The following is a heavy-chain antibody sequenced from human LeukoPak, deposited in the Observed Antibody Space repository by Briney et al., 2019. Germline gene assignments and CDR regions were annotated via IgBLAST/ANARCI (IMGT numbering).Heavy chain of an antibody. Sequence: SETLSLTCTVSGGSISSYYWSWIRQPPEKGLEWIGYIYYSGSTNYNPSLKSRVTISVDTSKNQFSLKLSSVTAADTAVYYCARVRTCSSTSCSSHYYYYYMDVWGKGTTVTVSS. V-gene: IGHV4-59*01. CDR3: ARVRTCSSTSCSSHYYYYYMDV. CDR1: GGSISSYY. CDR2: IYYSGST. D-gene: IGHD2-2*01. J-gene: IGHJ6*03.